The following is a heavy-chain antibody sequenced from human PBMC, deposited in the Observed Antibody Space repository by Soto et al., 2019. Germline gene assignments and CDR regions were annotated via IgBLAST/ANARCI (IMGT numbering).Heavy chain of an antibody. CDR2: IYYSGST. J-gene: IGHJ4*02. CDR1: GGSISSDNYY. D-gene: IGHD3-22*01. V-gene: IGHV4-30-4*01. CDR3: ASTSYFDNSSSAY. Sequence: PSETLSLTCTLSGGSISSDNYYWSWIRQPPGKGLEWIGDIYYSGSTYYSPSLQSRLIISLDTSKNQFSLKLSSVTPADTAVYYCASTSYFDNSSSAYWGQGTLVTVSS.